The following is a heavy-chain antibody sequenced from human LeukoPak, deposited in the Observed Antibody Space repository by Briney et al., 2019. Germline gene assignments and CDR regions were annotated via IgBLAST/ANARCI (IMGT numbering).Heavy chain of an antibody. CDR3: AKDWGWYSSGWHFDY. V-gene: IGHV3-30*02. Sequence: PGGSLRLSCAASGFTFSSYSMHWVRQAPGKGLEWVAFIRHDGSNKYYADSVKGRFTISRDNSKNTLYLQMNSLRAEDTAVYYCAKDWGWYSSGWHFDYWGQGTLVTVSS. D-gene: IGHD6-19*01. J-gene: IGHJ4*02. CDR2: IRHDGSNK. CDR1: GFTFSSYS.